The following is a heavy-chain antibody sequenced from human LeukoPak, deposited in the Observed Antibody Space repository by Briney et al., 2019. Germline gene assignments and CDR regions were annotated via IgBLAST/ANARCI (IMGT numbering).Heavy chain of an antibody. J-gene: IGHJ6*03. CDR3: AKEGAMVPWGYMDV. V-gene: IGHV4-59*01. CDR1: GGSISSYY. D-gene: IGHD3-10*01. Sequence: SETLSLTCTVSGGSISSYYWSWIRQPPGKGLEWIGYIYYSGSTNYNPSLKSRVTISVDTSKNQFSLKLSSVTAADTAVYYCAKEGAMVPWGYMDVWGKGTTVTISS. CDR2: IYYSGST.